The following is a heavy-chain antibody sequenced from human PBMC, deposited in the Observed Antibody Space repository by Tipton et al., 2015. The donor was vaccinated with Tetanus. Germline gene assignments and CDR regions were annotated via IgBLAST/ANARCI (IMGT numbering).Heavy chain of an antibody. D-gene: IGHD3-9*01. V-gene: IGHV3-33*01. CDR1: GFSFTNFG. Sequence: RSLRLSCAASGFSFTNFGYHWVRQAPGKGLEGVAVIWYDGSKKYYAESVRGRFTISKDNSENTVYLQMNSLRAEDTAVYYCARDISRYAMDVWGQGTTVTVSS. CDR3: ARDISRYAMDV. J-gene: IGHJ6*02. CDR2: IWYDGSKK.